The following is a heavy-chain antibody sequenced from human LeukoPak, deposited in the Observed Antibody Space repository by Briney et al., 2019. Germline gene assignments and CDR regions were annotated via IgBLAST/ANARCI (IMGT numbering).Heavy chain of an antibody. D-gene: IGHD6-13*01. CDR1: GFTFSSYA. CDR3: ARGSVAAAEDY. J-gene: IGHJ4*02. Sequence: HPGGSLRLSCAASGFTFSSYAMHWVRQAPGKGLEWVAVISYDGSNKYYADSVKGRFTISRDNSKNTLYLQMNSLRAEDTAVYYCARGSVAAAEDYWGQGTLVTVSS. CDR2: ISYDGSNK. V-gene: IGHV3-30-3*01.